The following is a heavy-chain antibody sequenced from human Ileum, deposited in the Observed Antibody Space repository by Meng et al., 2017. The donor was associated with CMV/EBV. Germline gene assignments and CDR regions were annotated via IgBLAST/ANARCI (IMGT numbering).Heavy chain of an antibody. CDR1: WFSLSTSGMR. Sequence: SGPTLVTPTQTLTLTCTFSWFSLSTSGMRVSWIRQPPGKALEWLARIDWDDDKFYSTSMKTRLTISKDTSKNQVVLTMTNMEPVDTATCYCRIHEPFRYCSSNSCDDAFDIWGQGTMVTVSS. CDR2: IDWDDDK. J-gene: IGHJ3*02. V-gene: IGHV2-70D*14. CDR3: RIHEPFRYCSSNSCDDAFDI. D-gene: IGHD2-2*01.